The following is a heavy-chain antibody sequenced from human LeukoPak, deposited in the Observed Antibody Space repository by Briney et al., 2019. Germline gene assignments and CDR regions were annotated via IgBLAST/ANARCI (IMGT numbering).Heavy chain of an antibody. J-gene: IGHJ6*03. CDR2: IYYSGST. CDR1: GGSISSYY. Sequence: IPSETLSLTCTVSGGSISSYYWSWIRQPPGKGLEWIGYIYYSGSTNYNPSLKSRVAISLDTPKSQFSLKPHSVTAADTAVYYCARGGYYYLDVWGGGTTVTVSS. V-gene: IGHV4-59*01. CDR3: ARGGYYYLDV.